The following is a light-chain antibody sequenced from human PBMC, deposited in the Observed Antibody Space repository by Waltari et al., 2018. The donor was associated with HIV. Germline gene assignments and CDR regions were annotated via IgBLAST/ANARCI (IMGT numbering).Light chain of an antibody. V-gene: IGKV2-28*01. CDR2: LGS. Sequence: DIVMTQSPLSLPVTPGEPASISCRSSQSLLHSNGYNYLDWYLQKPGQSPQLLIYLGSNRASGVPDRFSGSGSGTDFTLKISRVEAEDVGVYYCMHGTFGQGTKLEIK. CDR3: MHGT. CDR1: QSLLHSNGYNY. J-gene: IGKJ2*01.